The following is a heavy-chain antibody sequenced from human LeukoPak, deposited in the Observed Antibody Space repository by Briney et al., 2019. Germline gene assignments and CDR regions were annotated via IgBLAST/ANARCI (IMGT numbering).Heavy chain of an antibody. V-gene: IGHV4-39*01. CDR2: IYYSGST. D-gene: IGHD3-10*02. J-gene: IGHJ4*02. Sequence: PSETLSLTCTVSGGSISSSSYYWGWTRQPPGQGLEWIGSIYYSGSTYYNPSLKSRVTISVDTSKNQFSLKLSSVTAADTAVYYCARLVRGVIIVGYFDYWGQGTLVTVSS. CDR3: ARLVRGVIIVGYFDY. CDR1: GGSISSSSYY.